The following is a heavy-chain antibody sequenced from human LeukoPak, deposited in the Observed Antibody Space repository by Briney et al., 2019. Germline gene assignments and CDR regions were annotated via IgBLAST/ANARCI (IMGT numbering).Heavy chain of an antibody. CDR1: GYSFTSYW. CDR3: ASSYYYDSSGYYPPGY. D-gene: IGHD3-22*01. V-gene: IGHV5-51*01. Sequence: GESLKISCKGSGYSFTSYWIGWVRQMPGKGLEWMGIIYPGDSDTRYSPSLQGQVTISADKSISTAYLQWSSLKASDTAMYYCASSYYYDSSGYYPPGYWGQGTLVTVSS. CDR2: IYPGDSDT. J-gene: IGHJ4*02.